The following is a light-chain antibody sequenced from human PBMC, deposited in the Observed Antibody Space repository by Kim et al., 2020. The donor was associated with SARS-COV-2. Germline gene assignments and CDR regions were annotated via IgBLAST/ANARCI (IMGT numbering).Light chain of an antibody. CDR2: DND. J-gene: IGLJ2*01. V-gene: IGLV1-51*01. Sequence: QSVLTQPPSVSAAPGQKVTISCSGSNSNIGKNYVPWYQQLPGTAPKLLIYDNDKRHSGIPDRFSGSKSGTSATLDITGLQTGDEADYYCATWDNSLNGLVFGGGTQLTVL. CDR3: ATWDNSLNGLV. CDR1: NSNIGKNY.